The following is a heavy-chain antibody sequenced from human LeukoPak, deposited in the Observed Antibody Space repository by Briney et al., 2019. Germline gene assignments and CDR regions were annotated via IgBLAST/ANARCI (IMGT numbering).Heavy chain of an antibody. D-gene: IGHD1-14*01. CDR1: GFTFDDYA. Sequence: PGRSLRLSCAASGFTFDDYAMHWVRQAPGKGLEWVSGISWNSGSIDYADSVKGRFTISRDNAKNSLYLQMNSLRAEDTAVYYCARVGGRAERHYYHYYGMDVWGQGTTVTVSS. CDR3: ARVGGRAERHYYHYYGMDV. CDR2: ISWNSGSI. V-gene: IGHV3-9*01. J-gene: IGHJ6*02.